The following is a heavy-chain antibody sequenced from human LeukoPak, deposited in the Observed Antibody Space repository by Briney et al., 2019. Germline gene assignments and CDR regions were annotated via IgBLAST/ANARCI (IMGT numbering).Heavy chain of an antibody. J-gene: IGHJ4*02. CDR3: ARVRSGYSHENYFDY. CDR1: GFTFSSYS. D-gene: IGHD5-18*01. V-gene: IGHV3-48*04. CDR2: ISGSGSTI. Sequence: QSGGSLRLSCAASGFTFSSYSMNWVRQAPGKGLEWVSYISGSGSTIYYADSVKGRFTISRDNAKDSLYLQMNSLRAEDTAVYYCARVRSGYSHENYFDYWGQGTLVTVSS.